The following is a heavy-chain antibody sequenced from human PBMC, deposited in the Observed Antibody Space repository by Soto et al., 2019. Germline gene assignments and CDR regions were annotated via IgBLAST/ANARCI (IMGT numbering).Heavy chain of an antibody. CDR1: GVSISTYY. D-gene: IGHD4-4*01. CDR3: ASRDYIDAFEI. V-gene: IGHV4-59*01. J-gene: IGHJ3*02. CDR2: VFYSGNT. Sequence: QVQLQESGPGRVKPSETLSLTCTVSGVSISTYYWSWIRQPPGKGLEWIWQVFYSGNTNYNPALKRQVTISVDTSRNQFSLRLSSVTAADTAIYYCASRDYIDAFEIWGQGTLVTVSS.